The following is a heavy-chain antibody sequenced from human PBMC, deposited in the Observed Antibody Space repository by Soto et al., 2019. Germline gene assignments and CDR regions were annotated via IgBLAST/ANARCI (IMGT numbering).Heavy chain of an antibody. J-gene: IGHJ5*02. CDR1: GYSFTSYG. Sequence: ASVKVSCKASGYSFTSYGISWVRQAPGQGLEWMGWISAYNGNTNYAQKLQGRVTMTTDTSTSTAYMELRSLRSDDTAVYYCARGVAVAGFDWFDPWGQGTLVTVSS. CDR2: ISAYNGNT. CDR3: ARGVAVAGFDWFDP. D-gene: IGHD6-19*01. V-gene: IGHV1-18*04.